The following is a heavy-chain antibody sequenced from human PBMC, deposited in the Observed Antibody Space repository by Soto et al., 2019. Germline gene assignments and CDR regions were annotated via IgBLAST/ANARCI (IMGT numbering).Heavy chain of an antibody. CDR1: GGTFGNTA. V-gene: IGHV1-69*12. Sequence: QVQLVQSGAEVKEPGSSVNVSXKTSGGTFGNTAVTWVRQVPGQGLEWIGGIVPLFGTANYAQKFRGRVMITADESTSTAYMDLSSLRSDDTAIYYCARDGDPGYSFWSGPLGGGRFDPWGQGTLVTVSS. D-gene: IGHD3-3*01. J-gene: IGHJ5*02. CDR2: IVPLFGTA. CDR3: ARDGDPGYSFWSGPLGGGRFDP.